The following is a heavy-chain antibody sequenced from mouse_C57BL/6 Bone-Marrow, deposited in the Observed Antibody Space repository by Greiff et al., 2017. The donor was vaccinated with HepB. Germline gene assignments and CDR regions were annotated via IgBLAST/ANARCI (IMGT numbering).Heavy chain of an antibody. CDR3: TREVWLRRDWDAMDY. J-gene: IGHJ4*01. CDR2: ISSGGDYI. D-gene: IGHD2-2*01. Sequence: EVKLMESGEGLVKPGGSLKLSCAASGFTFSSYAMSWVRQTPEKRLEWVAYISSGGDYIYYADTVKGRFTISRDNARNTLYLQMSSLKSEDTAMYYCTREVWLRRDWDAMDYWGQGTSVTVSS. V-gene: IGHV5-9-1*02. CDR1: GFTFSSYA.